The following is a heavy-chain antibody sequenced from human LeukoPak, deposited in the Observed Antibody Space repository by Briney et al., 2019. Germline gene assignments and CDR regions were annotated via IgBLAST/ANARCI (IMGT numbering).Heavy chain of an antibody. Sequence: ASVKVSCKASGYTFTSYYMHWVRQAPGQGLEWMGIINPSGGSTSYAQKFQGRVTMTRDTSTSTVYMELSSPRSEDTAVYYCARDLPIYYNSSGPLDYWGQGTLVTVSS. CDR3: ARDLPIYYNSSGPLDY. CDR2: INPSGGST. D-gene: IGHD3-22*01. J-gene: IGHJ4*02. CDR1: GYTFTSYY. V-gene: IGHV1-46*01.